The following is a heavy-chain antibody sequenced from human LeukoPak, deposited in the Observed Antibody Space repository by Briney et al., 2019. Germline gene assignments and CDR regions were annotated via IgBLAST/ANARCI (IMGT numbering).Heavy chain of an antibody. CDR2: ISAYNGNT. Sequence: ASVKVSCKASGYTFTSYGISWVRQAPGKGLEWMGWISAYNGNTNYAQKLQGRVTMTTDTTTSTAYMWLRSLRSDETAVYYCARDTPKLKYYGAGSYLAFEIWGQGTMFSVSS. CDR1: GYTFTSYG. CDR3: ARDTPKLKYYGAGSYLAFEI. D-gene: IGHD3-10*01. V-gene: IGHV1-18*01. J-gene: IGHJ3*02.